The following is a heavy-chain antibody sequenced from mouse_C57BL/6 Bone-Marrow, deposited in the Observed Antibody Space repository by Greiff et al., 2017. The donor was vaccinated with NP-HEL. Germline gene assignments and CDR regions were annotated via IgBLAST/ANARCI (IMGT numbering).Heavy chain of an antibody. CDR3: ARGDSEGYFDV. J-gene: IGHJ1*03. CDR1: GYTFTSHW. Sequence: QVQLQQSGPELVRPGASVKISCKAPGYTFTSHWMQWVRQRPGQGLEWIGEIFPGSGSTYYNEKFKGTATLTVDTSSSTAYMQLSSLTSEDSAVDVCARGDSEGYFDVWGTGTTVTVSS. CDR2: IFPGSGST. V-gene: IGHV1-56*01.